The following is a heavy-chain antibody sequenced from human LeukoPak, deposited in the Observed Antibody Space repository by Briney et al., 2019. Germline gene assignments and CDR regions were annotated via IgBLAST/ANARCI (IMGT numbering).Heavy chain of an antibody. CDR1: GGSISSSSYY. J-gene: IGHJ4*02. D-gene: IGHD6-19*01. CDR2: IYYSGST. CDR3: ARVYSSGWSYYFDY. Sequence: SETLSLTCTVSGGSISSSSYYWGWIRQPPGKGLEWIGSIYYSGSTYYNPSLKSRVTISVDTSKNQFSLKLSSVTAAGTAVYYCARVYSSGWSYYFDYWGQGTLVTVSS. V-gene: IGHV4-39*01.